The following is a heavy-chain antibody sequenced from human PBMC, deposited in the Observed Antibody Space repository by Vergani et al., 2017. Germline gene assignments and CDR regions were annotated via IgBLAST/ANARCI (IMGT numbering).Heavy chain of an antibody. J-gene: IGHJ3*02. CDR3: ASRDGYIVATTRRGGNYAFDI. CDR2: IYPGDADT. CDR1: GYSFTSYW. D-gene: IGHD5-12*01. Sequence: EVQLVQSGAEVKKPGESLKISCKGSGYSFTSYWNGWVRQMPGKGLEWMGIIYPGDADTRYSPSLQGQVTISAVKSINTAYLQWSSLKASDTAMYYCASRDGYIVATTRRGGNYAFDIWCQGTMVTVSS. V-gene: IGHV5-51*01.